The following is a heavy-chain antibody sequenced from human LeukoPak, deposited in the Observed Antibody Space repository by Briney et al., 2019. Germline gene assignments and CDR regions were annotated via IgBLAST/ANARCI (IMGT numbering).Heavy chain of an antibody. CDR3: ATTGGDIYYYYMDV. V-gene: IGHV1-69*13. J-gene: IGHJ6*03. Sequence: GASVKVSCKASGDTFSRYAISWVRQAPGHGLEWMGGIIPVLSTANYAQKFQDRVTITADESTSTTYMELSSLKSEDTAVYYCATTGGDIYYYYMDVWGKGTTVTISS. D-gene: IGHD3-16*01. CDR1: GDTFSRYA. CDR2: IIPVLSTA.